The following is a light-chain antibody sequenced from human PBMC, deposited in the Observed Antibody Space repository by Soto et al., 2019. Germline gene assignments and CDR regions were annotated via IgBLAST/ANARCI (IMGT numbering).Light chain of an antibody. V-gene: IGKV3-11*01. J-gene: IGKJ1*01. CDR3: QQGYSISWT. CDR2: DAS. CDR1: QSVSSY. Sequence: EIVLTQSPATLSLSPGERATLSCRASQSVSSYLAWYQQKPGQAPRLLIYDASNRATGIPARFSGSGSGTEFTLTISSLQPEDFATYYCQQGYSISWTFGQGTKVDIK.